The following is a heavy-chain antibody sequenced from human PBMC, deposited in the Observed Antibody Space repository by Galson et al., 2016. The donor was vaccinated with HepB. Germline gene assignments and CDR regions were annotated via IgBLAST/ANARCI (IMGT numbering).Heavy chain of an antibody. CDR3: ATVGQQLVGTHYYYYGMDV. CDR1: GFTFSDYP. V-gene: IGHV3-23*01. D-gene: IGHD6-13*01. CDR2: IDGDGGAT. Sequence: SLRLSCAASGFTFSDYPMNWVRQAPGKGLEWISTIDGDGGATFFADSVEGRFTISRDNSENTLYLQMSSLKAEDTAVYYCATVGQQLVGTHYYYYGMDVWGKGTTVTVSS. J-gene: IGHJ6*04.